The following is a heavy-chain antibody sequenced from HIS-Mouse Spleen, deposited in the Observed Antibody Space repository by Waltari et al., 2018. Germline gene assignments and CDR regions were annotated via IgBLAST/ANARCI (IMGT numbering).Heavy chain of an antibody. Sequence: EVQLVESGGGLVQPGGSLKLSCAASGFTFSGSAMHWVRRASGKGLEGVGRIRSKANSYATAYAASVKGRFTISRDDSKNTAYLQMNSLKTEDTAVYYCTRRSDSSGHYYFDYWGQGTLVTVSS. J-gene: IGHJ4*02. CDR2: IRSKANSYAT. CDR1: GFTFSGSA. D-gene: IGHD3-22*01. CDR3: TRRSDSSGHYYFDY. V-gene: IGHV3-73*01.